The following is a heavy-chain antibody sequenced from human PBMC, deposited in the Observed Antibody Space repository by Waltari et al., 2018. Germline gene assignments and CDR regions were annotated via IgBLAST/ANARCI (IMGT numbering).Heavy chain of an antibody. CDR1: GFGFSSFD. CDR2: SEKDGNLK. V-gene: IGHV3-30*18. Sequence: QVQLVESGGGVVQPGQSLRLSCDASGFGFSSFDMHWVRQAAGKVRGGLEVSEKDGNLKCYADAVKGRFTISRDNFRNMLVLEMTSLRAEDTGLYYCVKESEFEQPFDYWGQGTRVTVS. D-gene: IGHD3-3*01. CDR3: VKESEFEQPFDY. J-gene: IGHJ4*02.